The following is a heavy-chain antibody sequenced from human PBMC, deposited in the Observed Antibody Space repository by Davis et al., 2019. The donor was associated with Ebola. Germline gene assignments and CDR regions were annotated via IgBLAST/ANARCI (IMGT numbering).Heavy chain of an antibody. D-gene: IGHD2-8*02. Sequence: ASVKVSCKASGVTFSSYGVSWVRQAPGQGLEWMGWINPNSGGTNYAQKFQGRVTMTRDTSISTAYMELSRLRSDDTAVYYCARGPGGYYYMDVWGKGTTVTVSS. J-gene: IGHJ6*03. CDR1: GVTFSSYG. CDR3: ARGPGGYYYMDV. V-gene: IGHV1-2*02. CDR2: INPNSGGT.